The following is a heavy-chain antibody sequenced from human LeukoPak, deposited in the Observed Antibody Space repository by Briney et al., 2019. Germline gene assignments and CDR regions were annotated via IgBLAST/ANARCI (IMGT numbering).Heavy chain of an antibody. V-gene: IGHV1-24*01. CDR1: GYTLTELS. J-gene: IGHJ4*02. CDR3: ATEILSSGLPDY. D-gene: IGHD5-12*01. Sequence: ASVKVSCKVSGYTLTELSMHWVRQAPGKGLEWMGGFDPEDGETIYAQKFQGRVTMTEDTSTDTAYMELSSLRSEDTAVYYCATEILSSGLPDYWGQGTLVTVSS. CDR2: FDPEDGET.